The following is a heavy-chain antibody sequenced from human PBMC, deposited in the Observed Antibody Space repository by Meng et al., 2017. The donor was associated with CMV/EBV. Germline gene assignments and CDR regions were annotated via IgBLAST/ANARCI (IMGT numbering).Heavy chain of an antibody. J-gene: IGHJ4*02. CDR1: GFTFSSYA. Sequence: LSLTCAASGFTFSSYAMSWVRQAPGKGLEWVSAISGRGGSTYYADSVKGRFTISRDNSKNTLYLQMNSLRAEDTAVYYCAKGGDFWSGSNFDYWGQGTLVTVSS. V-gene: IGHV3-23*01. CDR2: ISGRGGST. CDR3: AKGGDFWSGSNFDY. D-gene: IGHD3-3*01.